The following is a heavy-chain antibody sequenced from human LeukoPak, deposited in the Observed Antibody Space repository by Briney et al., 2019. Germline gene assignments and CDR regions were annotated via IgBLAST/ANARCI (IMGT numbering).Heavy chain of an antibody. V-gene: IGHV3-30*04. J-gene: IGHJ4*02. Sequence: PGRSLRLSCAASGFTFSSYAMHWVRQAPGKGLEWVAVISYDGSNKYYADSVKGRFTISRDNAKNSLYLQMNSLRAEDTAVYYCARVWFGGDYWGQGTLVTVSS. CDR1: GFTFSSYA. CDR3: ARVWFGGDY. D-gene: IGHD3-10*01. CDR2: ISYDGSNK.